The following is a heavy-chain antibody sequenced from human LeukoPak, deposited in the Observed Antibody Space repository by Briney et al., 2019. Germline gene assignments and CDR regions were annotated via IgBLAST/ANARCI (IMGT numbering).Heavy chain of an antibody. CDR1: GGSISSYY. V-gene: IGHV4-59*01. J-gene: IGHJ4*02. CDR3: ARDGGYCSSTNCYDY. Sequence: PSETLSLTCTVSGGSISSYYWSWIRQPPGKGLEWIGYIYYSGSTNYNPSLKSRVTISVDTSKNQFSPKLRSVTAADTAVYYCARDGGYCSSTNCYDYWGQGTLVTVSS. D-gene: IGHD2-2*03. CDR2: IYYSGST.